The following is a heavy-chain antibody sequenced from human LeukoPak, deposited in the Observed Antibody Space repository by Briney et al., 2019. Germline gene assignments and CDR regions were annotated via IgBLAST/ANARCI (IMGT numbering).Heavy chain of an antibody. CDR3: ARAGVATITLGY. D-gene: IGHD5-12*01. CDR2: IYSGGST. CDR1: GFTVSSNY. Sequence: GGSLRLSCAASGFTVSSNYMSWVRLAPGKGLEWVSVIYSGGSTYYADSVKGRFTISRDNSKNTLYLQMNSLRAEDTAVYYCARAGVATITLGYWGQGTLVTVSS. V-gene: IGHV3-53*01. J-gene: IGHJ4*02.